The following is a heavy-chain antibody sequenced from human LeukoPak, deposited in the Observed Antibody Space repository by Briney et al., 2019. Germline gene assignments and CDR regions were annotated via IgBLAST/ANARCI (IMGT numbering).Heavy chain of an antibody. D-gene: IGHD3-10*01. V-gene: IGHV4-30-2*01. CDR3: ARELWFVNAPGSWFDP. CDR2: IFHSGHS. J-gene: IGHJ5*02. CDR1: GDSISSGDYS. Sequence: SETLSLTCAVSGDSISSGDYSWSWIRQPSGKGLEWIGYIFHSGHSFYNPSLKSRITISADKSKNQFSLRLTSVTAADTAVYYCARELWFVNAPGSWFDPWGQGTLVPVSS.